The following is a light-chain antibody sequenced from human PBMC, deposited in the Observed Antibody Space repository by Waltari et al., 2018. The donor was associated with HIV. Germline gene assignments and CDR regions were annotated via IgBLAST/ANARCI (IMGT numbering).Light chain of an antibody. CDR3: CSYGGSSTYVV. V-gene: IGLV2-23*02. CDR1: SSDVGSYDL. CDR2: EVR. J-gene: IGLJ2*01. Sequence: QSALTQPASMSGSPGQSITISCTGTSSDVGSYDLVSWYQQHPGKAPKLIIYEVRERPSGVSNRFSGSKSGNTASLTISGLQAEDETDYYCCSYGGSSTYVVFGGGTKVTVL.